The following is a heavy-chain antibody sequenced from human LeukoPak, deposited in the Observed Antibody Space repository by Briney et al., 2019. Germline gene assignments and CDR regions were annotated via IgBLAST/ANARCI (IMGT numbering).Heavy chain of an antibody. V-gene: IGHV3-7*03. D-gene: IGHD3-16*01. CDR1: GFTFSSYW. Sequence: GGSLRLSCAASGFTFSSYWMSWVRQAPGKGLEWVANIKQDGSEKYYVDSVKGRFTISRDNAKNSLYLQMNSLRSEDTAVYYCASPLYYDYAEGPPSCWGQGTLVTVSS. CDR2: IKQDGSEK. CDR3: ASPLYYDYAEGPPSC. J-gene: IGHJ4*02.